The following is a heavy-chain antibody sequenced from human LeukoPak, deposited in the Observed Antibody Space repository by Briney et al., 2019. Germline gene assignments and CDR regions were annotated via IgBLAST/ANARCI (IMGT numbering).Heavy chain of an antibody. V-gene: IGHV4-4*07. D-gene: IGHD3-16*02. CDR2: IYTSGST. J-gene: IGHJ4*02. Sequence: SETLSLTCTASGGSISSYYWSWIRQPAGKGLEWIWRIYTSGSTTYNPSLKSRVTMSVDTSKNQFSLKLSSVTAADTAVYYCARERAERGDYVWGSYRRGEPFDYWGQGTLVTVSS. CDR1: GGSISSYY. CDR3: ARERAERGDYVWGSYRRGEPFDY.